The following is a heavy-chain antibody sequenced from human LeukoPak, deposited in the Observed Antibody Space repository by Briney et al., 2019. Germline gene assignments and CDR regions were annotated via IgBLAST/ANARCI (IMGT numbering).Heavy chain of an antibody. V-gene: IGHV4-38-2*01. CDR3: ARGTSTLITDC. CDR1: GFTFSDYY. J-gene: IGHJ4*02. Sequence: GSLRLSCAASGFTFSDYYMSWIRQAPGKGLEWIGSIYHSGNTYYNPSLKSRVTISVDTSKNQFSLKLSSVTAADTAVYYCARGTSTLITDCWGQGTLVTVSS. D-gene: IGHD1-1*01. CDR2: IYHSGNT.